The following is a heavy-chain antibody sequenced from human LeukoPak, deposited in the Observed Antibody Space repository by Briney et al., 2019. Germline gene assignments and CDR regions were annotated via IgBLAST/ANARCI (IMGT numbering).Heavy chain of an antibody. J-gene: IGHJ5*02. CDR1: GGSISSSIYY. D-gene: IGHD6-13*01. V-gene: IGHV4-39*01. CDR2: VFYNGAT. Sequence: SETLSLTCIVSGGSISSSIYYWAWVRQPPGKGLEWIGTVFYNGATQYSPSLRSRVTISIDTSKNQFSLKLSSVTAADTAVYYCATRIAAAGTTTKHNWFDPWGQGTLVTVSS. CDR3: ATRIAAAGTTTKHNWFDP.